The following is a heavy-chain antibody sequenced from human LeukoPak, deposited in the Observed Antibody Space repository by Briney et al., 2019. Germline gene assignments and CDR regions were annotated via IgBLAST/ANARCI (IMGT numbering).Heavy chain of an antibody. J-gene: IGHJ4*02. Sequence: PGGSLRPSWAPSGFTFISYSRNWARQAPGRGLEWVSSISSSSSYIYYADSVKGRFTISRDNAKNSLYLQMNSLRAEDTAVYYCARKAVAGTLDYWGQGTLVTVSS. CDR1: GFTFISYS. D-gene: IGHD6-19*01. CDR2: ISSSSSYI. CDR3: ARKAVAGTLDY. V-gene: IGHV3-21*01.